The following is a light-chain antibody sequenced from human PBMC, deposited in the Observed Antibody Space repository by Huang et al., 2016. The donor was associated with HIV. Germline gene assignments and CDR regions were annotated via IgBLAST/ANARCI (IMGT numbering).Light chain of an antibody. V-gene: IGKV3-11*01. J-gene: IGKJ5*01. CDR2: DAS. CDR3: QHRSSWPPQIT. Sequence: EIVLTQSPGNLYLSPGERATLSCRARPNINIYLAWYQQKPGQAPRLLIYDASIRATGIPARFSGSGSGTDFTLTISSLKPEDFAIYYCQHRSSWPPQITFGQGTRLEIK. CDR1: PNINIY.